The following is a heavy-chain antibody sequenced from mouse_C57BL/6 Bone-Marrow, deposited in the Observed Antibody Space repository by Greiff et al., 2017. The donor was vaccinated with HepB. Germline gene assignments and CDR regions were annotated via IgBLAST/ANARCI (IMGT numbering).Heavy chain of an antibody. D-gene: IGHD2-1*01. J-gene: IGHJ4*01. Sequence: EVQLVESGPELVKPGASVKIPCKASGYTFTDYNMDWVKQSHGKSLEWIGDINPNNGGTIYNQKFKGKATLTVDKSSSTAYMELRSLTSEDTAVYYCARFYYDYYAMDYWGQGTSVTVSS. V-gene: IGHV1-18*01. CDR3: ARFYYDYYAMDY. CDR1: GYTFTDYN. CDR2: INPNNGGT.